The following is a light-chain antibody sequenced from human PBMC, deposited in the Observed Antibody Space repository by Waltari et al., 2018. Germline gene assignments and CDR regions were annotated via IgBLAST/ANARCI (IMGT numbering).Light chain of an antibody. V-gene: IGLV6-57*03. Sequence: NFMLTQPHSVPESPGKTVTISCTRNSGSIASPYVQWFQQRPGRAPTTLIFEDDKRPSGVPDRFSGSIDSSSNSASLTISGLKNEDEADYYCQSYVSPGWVFGGGTKLTVL. CDR3: QSYVSPGWV. J-gene: IGLJ3*02. CDR2: EDD. CDR1: SGSIASPY.